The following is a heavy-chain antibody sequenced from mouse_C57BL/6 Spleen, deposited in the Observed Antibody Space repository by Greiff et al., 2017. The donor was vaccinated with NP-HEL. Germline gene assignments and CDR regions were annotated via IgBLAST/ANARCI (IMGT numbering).Heavy chain of an antibody. CDR3: AREGDYYAMDY. J-gene: IGHJ4*01. V-gene: IGHV3-6*01. CDR1: GYSITSGYY. Sequence: QESGPGLVKPSQSLSLTCSVTGYSITSGYYWNWIRQFPGNKLEWMGYISYDGSNNYNPSLKNRISITRDTSKNQFFLKLNSVTTEDTATYYCAREGDYYAMDYWGQGTSVTVSS. CDR2: ISYDGSN.